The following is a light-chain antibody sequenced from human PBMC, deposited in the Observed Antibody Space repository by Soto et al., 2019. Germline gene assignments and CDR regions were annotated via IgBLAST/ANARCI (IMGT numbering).Light chain of an antibody. CDR3: AAWDGSLNVVL. V-gene: IGLV1-44*01. CDR2: NDN. Sequence: QAVVTQPSSASGTPGQTVTISCSGTSSNIGTNTVNWYRQVPGTAPKLLIFNDNVRPSGVPGRFSGSRSGTSASLAISGIQSEDEADYYCAAWDGSLNVVLLGGGTQLTVL. J-gene: IGLJ2*01. CDR1: SSNIGTNT.